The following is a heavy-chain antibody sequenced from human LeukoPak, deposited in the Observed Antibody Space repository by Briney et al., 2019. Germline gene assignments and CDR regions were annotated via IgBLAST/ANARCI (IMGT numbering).Heavy chain of an antibody. CDR1: GGSISSGGYS. CDR3: ARVPRGVVIAADAFDI. J-gene: IGHJ3*02. Sequence: SSQTLSLTCGVSGGSISSGGYSWSWIRQPPGKGLEWIGYIYHSGATYYNPSLKSRVTISVDRSKNQFSLKLRSVTAADTAVYYCARVPRGVVIAADAFDIWGQGTMVTVSS. CDR2: IYHSGAT. D-gene: IGHD2-15*01. V-gene: IGHV4-30-2*01.